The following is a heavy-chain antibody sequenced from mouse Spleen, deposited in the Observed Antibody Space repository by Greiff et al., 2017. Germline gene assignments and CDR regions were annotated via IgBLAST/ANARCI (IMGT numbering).Heavy chain of an antibody. CDR2: ISDGGSYT. Sequence: EVNVVESGGGLVKPGGSLKLSCAASGFTFSDYYMYWVRQTPEKRLEWVATISDGGSYTYYPDSVKGRFTISRDNAKNNLYLQMSSLKSEDTAMYYCARDVGYSAWFAYWGQGTLVTVSA. V-gene: IGHV5-4*02. CDR1: GFTFSDYY. CDR3: ARDVGYSAWFAY. J-gene: IGHJ3*01. D-gene: IGHD2-3*01.